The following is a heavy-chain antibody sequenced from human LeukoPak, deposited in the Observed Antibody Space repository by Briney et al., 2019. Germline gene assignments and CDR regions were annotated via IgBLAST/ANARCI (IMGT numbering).Heavy chain of an antibody. Sequence: KPSETLSLTCTVSGGSISSSTYYWGWIRQPPGKGLEWIGSTYYSWTTNYNPSLKSRVTISVDTSRKQFSLKLSSVTAADTAVYYCARDGALAVAATGWFDPWGQGTLVTVSS. CDR1: GGSISSSTYY. V-gene: IGHV4-39*07. CDR3: ARDGALAVAATGWFDP. CDR2: TYYSWTT. J-gene: IGHJ5*02. D-gene: IGHD6-19*01.